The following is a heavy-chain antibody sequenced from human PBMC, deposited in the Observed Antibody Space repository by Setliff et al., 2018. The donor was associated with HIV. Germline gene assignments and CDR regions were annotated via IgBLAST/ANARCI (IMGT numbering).Heavy chain of an antibody. CDR1: GYTFTTYD. V-gene: IGHV1-8*01. CDR3: ARDLRIPYYGMDV. CDR2: MNPNSGNT. Sequence: AASVKVSCKASGYTFTTYDISWVRQASGQGLEWLGWMNPNSGNTGYAQNFQGRVTMTRNTSITTAYMELSSLRSEDTAVYYCARDLRIPYYGMDVWGQGTTVTVSS. J-gene: IGHJ6*02. D-gene: IGHD4-17*01.